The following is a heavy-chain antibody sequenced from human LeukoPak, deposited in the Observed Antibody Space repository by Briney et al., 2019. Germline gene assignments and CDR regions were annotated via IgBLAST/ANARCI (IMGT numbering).Heavy chain of an antibody. CDR1: GGSISSSSYY. V-gene: IGHV4-39*07. CDR3: V. Sequence: PSETLSLTCTVSGGSISSSSYYWGWIRQPPGKGLEWIGSIYYSGSTYYNPSPKSRVTISVDTSKNQFSLNRISVTAADTAYYMDVWGKRTTVTGSS. J-gene: IGHJ6*03. CDR2: IYYSGST.